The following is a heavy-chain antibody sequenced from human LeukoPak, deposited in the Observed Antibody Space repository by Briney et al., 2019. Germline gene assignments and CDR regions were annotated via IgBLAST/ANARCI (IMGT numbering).Heavy chain of an antibody. CDR3: ARDPGGTWGFDY. D-gene: IGHD7-27*01. CDR1: GGTFSSYA. Sequence: ASVKVSCTASGGTFSSYAISWVRQAPGQGLEWMGWISIYSGNTNYAQKFQDRISMTTDTSTSTAYMELRSLKSDDTAVYYCARDPGGTWGFDYWGQGALVTVSS. CDR2: ISIYSGNT. V-gene: IGHV1-18*01. J-gene: IGHJ4*02.